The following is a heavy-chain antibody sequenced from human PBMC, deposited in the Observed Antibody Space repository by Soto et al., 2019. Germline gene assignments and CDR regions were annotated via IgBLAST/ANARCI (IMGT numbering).Heavy chain of an antibody. CDR3: ATKYCSGGSCYARAHYYYMDV. CDR1: GGSLSGYY. D-gene: IGHD2-15*01. J-gene: IGHJ6*03. CDR2: INHSGST. V-gene: IGHV4-34*01. Sequence: SETLSLTCAVYGGSLSGYYWSWIRQPPGKGLEWIGEINHSGSTNYNPSLKSRVTISVDTSKNQFSLKLSSVTAADTAVYYCATKYCSGGSCYARAHYYYMDVWGKGTTVTVSS.